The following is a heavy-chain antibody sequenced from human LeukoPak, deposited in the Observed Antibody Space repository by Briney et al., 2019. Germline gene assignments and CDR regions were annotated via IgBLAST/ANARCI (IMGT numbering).Heavy chain of an antibody. D-gene: IGHD2-2*01. V-gene: IGHV3-30*04. J-gene: IGHJ4*02. CDR3: ASLADIVVVPATMYYFDY. CDR2: ISYDGSNK. Sequence: LPGRSLILSCAASGFTFSSYAMHWVRQAPGKGLEWVAVISYDGSNKYYADSVKGRFTISRDNSKNTLYLQMNSPRAEDTAVYYCASLADIVVVPATMYYFDYWGQGTLVTVSS. CDR1: GFTFSSYA.